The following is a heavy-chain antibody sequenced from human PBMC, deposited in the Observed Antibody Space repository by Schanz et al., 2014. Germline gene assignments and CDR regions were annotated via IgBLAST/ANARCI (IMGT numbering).Heavy chain of an antibody. J-gene: IGHJ4*02. D-gene: IGHD6-13*01. Sequence: QVHLVQSGAEVKKPGPSVKVSCKASGGTFSTYTISWVRQAPGQGLEWMGRIIPILGIANYAQKFQGRVTITADKSTFTAYMDVSSLRSEDTAVYYCASSGAGYSSSWDFDYWGQGTLVTVSS. CDR2: IIPILGIA. V-gene: IGHV1-69*09. CDR3: ASSGAGYSSSWDFDY. CDR1: GGTFSTYT.